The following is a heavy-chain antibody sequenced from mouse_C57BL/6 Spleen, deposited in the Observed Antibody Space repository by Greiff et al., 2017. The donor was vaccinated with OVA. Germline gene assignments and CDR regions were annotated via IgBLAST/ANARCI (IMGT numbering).Heavy chain of an antibody. D-gene: IGHD1-3*01. CDR1: GYTFTDYY. Sequence: EVQLQQSGPELVKPGASVKISCKASGYTFTDYYMNWVKQSHGKSLEWIGDINPNNGGTSYNQKFKGKATLTVDKSSSTAYMELRSLTSEDSAVYYCTRSGVYCFDYWGQGTTLTVSS. CDR2: INPNNGGT. CDR3: TRSGVYCFDY. V-gene: IGHV1-26*01. J-gene: IGHJ2*01.